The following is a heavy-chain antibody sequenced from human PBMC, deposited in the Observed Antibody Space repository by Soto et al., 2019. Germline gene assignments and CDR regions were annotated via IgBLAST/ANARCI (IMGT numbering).Heavy chain of an antibody. CDR3: AAGITIFGVVIIDYYYYGMDV. CDR1: GFTFSSYA. J-gene: IGHJ6*02. D-gene: IGHD3-3*01. CDR2: ISGSGGST. Sequence: PGGSLRLSCAASGFTFSSYAMSWVRQAPGKGLEWVSAISGSGGSTYYADSVKGRFTISRDNSKNTLYLQMNSLRAEDTAVYYCAAGITIFGVVIIDYYYYGMDVWGQGTTVTVSS. V-gene: IGHV3-23*01.